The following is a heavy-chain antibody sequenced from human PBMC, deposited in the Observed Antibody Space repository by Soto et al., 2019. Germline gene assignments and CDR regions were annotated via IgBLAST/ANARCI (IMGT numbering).Heavy chain of an antibody. CDR2: INYNGGST. V-gene: IGHV3-20*04. D-gene: IGHD1-1*01. CDR1: GFIFGYFA. CDR3: ARADLGYNWDDFYHYGMDV. J-gene: IGHJ6*02. Sequence: GGSLRLSCAASGFIFGYFAMSWVRQAPGKGLEWVSGINYNGGSTAYADSVKGRFTISRDNAKNSLYLQMNSLRAEDTALYYCARADLGYNWDDFYHYGMDVWGQGTTVTVSS.